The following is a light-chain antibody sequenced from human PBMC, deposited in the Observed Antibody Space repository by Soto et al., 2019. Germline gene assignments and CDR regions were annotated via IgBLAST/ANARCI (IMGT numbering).Light chain of an antibody. Sequence: IVLTQSPGTLSLYPGERATLSCRAIQSVSSSYLAWYQQKPGQAPRLLIYGASSRATGIPDRFSGSGSGTDFTLTISRLEPEDFAVYYCQQYGSSPEWTSGHRSKADI. CDR2: GAS. V-gene: IGKV3-20*01. CDR1: QSVSSSY. CDR3: QQYGSSPEWT. J-gene: IGKJ1*01.